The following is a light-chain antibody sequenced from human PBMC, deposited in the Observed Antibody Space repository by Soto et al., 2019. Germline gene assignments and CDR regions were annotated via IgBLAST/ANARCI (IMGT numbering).Light chain of an antibody. CDR3: MQTLETPRT. Sequence: DIVMTQSPLSLPVTPGEPASISCRSSQSLLHTNGINYLDWFLQRPGQSPQLLIYSGSTRASGVPDRFRGSGSGTDFTLKISRVEAEDVGVYYCMQTLETPRTFGQGTKLEIK. CDR1: QSLLHTNGINY. J-gene: IGKJ2*01. CDR2: SGS. V-gene: IGKV2-28*01.